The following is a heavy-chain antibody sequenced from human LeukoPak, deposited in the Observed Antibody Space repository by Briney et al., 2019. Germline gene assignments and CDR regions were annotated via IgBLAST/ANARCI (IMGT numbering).Heavy chain of an antibody. J-gene: IGHJ4*02. CDR1: GFTFSDYD. Sequence: GESLKISCAASGFTFSDYDMHWVRQATGKGLEWVSAIGTAGDTYYTGSVKGRFTISRENAKNSLYLQMNSLRAGDPAVYYCARVAKERVGGVYYFDYGGQGTLVPVS. D-gene: IGHD1-1*01. V-gene: IGHV3-13*01. CDR3: ARVAKERVGGVYYFDY. CDR2: IGTAGDT.